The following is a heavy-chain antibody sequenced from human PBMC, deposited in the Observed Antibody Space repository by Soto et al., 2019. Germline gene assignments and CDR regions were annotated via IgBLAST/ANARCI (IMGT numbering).Heavy chain of an antibody. D-gene: IGHD3-10*01. CDR3: AKDWGTYYYGAGSSH. Sequence: QVQLVESGGGVVQPGRSLRLSCTTSGFSFSSYGMNWVRQAPGKGLEWVAMISYDETNKYYEDSVKGRFTISRDNSKNTLYLQMNSLRIEDTAVYYCAKDWGTYYYGAGSSHWGQGTLVTVSS. J-gene: IGHJ4*02. V-gene: IGHV3-30*18. CDR1: GFSFSSYG. CDR2: ISYDETNK.